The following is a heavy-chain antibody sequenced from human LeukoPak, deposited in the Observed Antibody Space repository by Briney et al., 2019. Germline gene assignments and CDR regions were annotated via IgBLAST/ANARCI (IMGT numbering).Heavy chain of an antibody. Sequence: GESLKISCKGSGYSFTSYWSGWVRQMPGKGLEWMGIIYPGDSDTRYSPSFQGQVTISADKSISTAYLQWSSLKASDTAIYYCARVIAAAHAQLYYLDYWGQGTLVTVSS. CDR2: IYPGDSDT. CDR3: ARVIAAAHAQLYYLDY. V-gene: IGHV5-51*01. CDR1: GYSFTSYW. D-gene: IGHD6-13*01. J-gene: IGHJ4*02.